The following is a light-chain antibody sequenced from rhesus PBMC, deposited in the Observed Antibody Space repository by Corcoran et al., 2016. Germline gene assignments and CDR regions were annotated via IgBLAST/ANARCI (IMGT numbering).Light chain of an antibody. V-gene: IGKV1S14*01. J-gene: IGKJ1*01. CDR2: FAS. CDR3: QQHNSFPPT. Sequence: DIQMTQSPSSLSASVGDTVTITCRASQGISNDLAWYQQKPGKAPKPLLYFASTLESGVPSRFSGSGSWTDFTLTLSTLQPADFAIYYCQQHNSFPPTFGQGTKVEIK. CDR1: QGISND.